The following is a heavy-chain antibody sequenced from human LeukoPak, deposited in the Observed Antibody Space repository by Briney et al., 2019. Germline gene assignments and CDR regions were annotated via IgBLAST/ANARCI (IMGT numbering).Heavy chain of an antibody. CDR3: ARGLVRYYYGSGSYSTYFDY. CDR2: INHSGST. V-gene: IGHV4-34*01. Sequence: SETLSLTCAVYGGSFSGYYWSWIRQPPGKGLEWIGEINHSGSTNYNPSLKSRVTISVDTSKNQFSLKLSSVTAAGTAVYYCARGLVRYYYGSGSYSTYFDYWGQGTLVTVSS. J-gene: IGHJ4*02. D-gene: IGHD3-10*01. CDR1: GGSFSGYY.